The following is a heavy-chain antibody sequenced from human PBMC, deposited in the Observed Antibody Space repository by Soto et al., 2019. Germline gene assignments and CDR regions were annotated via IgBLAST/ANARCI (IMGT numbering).Heavy chain of an antibody. CDR2: MSHSGGT. V-gene: IGHV4-34*01. CDR3: ARVARGTATPVVDAFDI. CDR1: GWFVSSGVYY. Sequence: SETLSLTCAFYGWFVSSGVYYLSWIRPPPGKGLEWIGEMSHSGGTHFNPSLKSRVTISVDTSKNQFSLKMSSVTAADTALYYCARVARGTATPVVDAFDIWVPGTMVTVSS. J-gene: IGHJ3*02. D-gene: IGHD2-21*02.